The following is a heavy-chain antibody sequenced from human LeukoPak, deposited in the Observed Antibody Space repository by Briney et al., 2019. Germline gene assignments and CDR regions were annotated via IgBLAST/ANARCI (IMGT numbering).Heavy chain of an antibody. CDR3: ARASGGDCYEPVDY. CDR1: GFTFSRYA. J-gene: IGHJ4*02. V-gene: IGHV3-30-3*01. Sequence: GGSLRLSCAASGFTFSRYAIHWVRQAPGKGLEWVAVISYDGTNKYYADSVKGRFTISRDNSKNTLYLQMNSLRAEDTAVYYCARASGGDCYEPVDYWGQGTLVTVSS. CDR2: ISYDGTNK. D-gene: IGHD2-21*02.